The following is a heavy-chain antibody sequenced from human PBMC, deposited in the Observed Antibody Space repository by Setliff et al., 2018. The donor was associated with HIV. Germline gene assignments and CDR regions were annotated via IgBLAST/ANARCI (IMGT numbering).Heavy chain of an antibody. V-gene: IGHV4-59*11. D-gene: IGHD3-16*01. CDR2: MFSSGSA. CDR1: GGSISGHY. CDR3: VRGEYYDVSAIYHDDR. J-gene: IGHJ4*02. Sequence: SETLSLTCSVSGGSISGHYWGWVRQPPGKGLEWIGYMFSSGSAQYNSSLQSRVSMSADTSKNQFSLRLTSVTVADTAVYYCVRGEYYDVSAIYHDDRWGQGTLVTVS.